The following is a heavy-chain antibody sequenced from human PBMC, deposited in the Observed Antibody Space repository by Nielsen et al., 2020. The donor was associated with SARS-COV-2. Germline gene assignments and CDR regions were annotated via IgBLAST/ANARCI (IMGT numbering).Heavy chain of an antibody. CDR2: IDPSDSYT. D-gene: IGHD3-22*01. Sequence: GESLKISCKGSGYSFTSYWISWVRQMPGKGLEWMGRIDPSDSYTNYSPSFQGHVTISADKSISTAYLQWSSLKASDTAMYYCARLGLEGYDSSGYRPYWYFDLWGRGTLVTVSS. V-gene: IGHV5-10-1*01. CDR3: ARLGLEGYDSSGYRPYWYFDL. CDR1: GYSFTSYW. J-gene: IGHJ2*01.